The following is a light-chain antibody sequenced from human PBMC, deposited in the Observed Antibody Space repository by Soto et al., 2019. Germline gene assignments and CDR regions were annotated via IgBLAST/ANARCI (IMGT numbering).Light chain of an antibody. CDR1: SSDVGRYDY. V-gene: IGLV2-14*03. CDR2: DVS. Sequence: QSVLTQPASVSGSPGQSITISCTGTSSDVGRYDYVSWYQQHPGKAPKLMIYDVSNRPSGVSNRFSGSKSGNTASLTISGLQAEDEADYYCSSYTSSSTLFGGGTKL. J-gene: IGLJ2*01. CDR3: SSYTSSSTL.